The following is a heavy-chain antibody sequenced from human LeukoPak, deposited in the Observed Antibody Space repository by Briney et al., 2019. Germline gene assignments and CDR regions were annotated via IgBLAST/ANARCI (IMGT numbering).Heavy chain of an antibody. D-gene: IGHD7-27*01. CDR3: ATSLGPLTEY. Sequence: GGSLRLSCAASGFIFSNYAMHWVRQTAGKGLVWVSRINSGGSGTSYADSVEGRFTISRDNAKNILYLQMNSLRAEDTALYYCATSLGPLTEYWGQGTLVTVSS. CDR2: INSGGSGT. V-gene: IGHV3-74*01. J-gene: IGHJ4*02. CDR1: GFIFSNYA.